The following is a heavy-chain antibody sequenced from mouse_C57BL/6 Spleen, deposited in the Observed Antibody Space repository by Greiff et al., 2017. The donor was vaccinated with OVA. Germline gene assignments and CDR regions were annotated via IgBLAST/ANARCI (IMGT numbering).Heavy chain of an antibody. J-gene: IGHJ4*01. D-gene: IGHD1-1*01. CDR2: INYDGSST. CDR3: ARDSYYGSSYGYYAMDY. Sequence: EVKLVESEGGLVQPGSSMKLSCTASGFTFSDYYMAWVRQVPEKGLEWVANINYDGSSTYYLDSLKSRFIISSDNAKNILYLQMSSLKSEDTATYYCARDSYYGSSYGYYAMDYWGQGTSVTVSS. V-gene: IGHV5-16*01. CDR1: GFTFSDYY.